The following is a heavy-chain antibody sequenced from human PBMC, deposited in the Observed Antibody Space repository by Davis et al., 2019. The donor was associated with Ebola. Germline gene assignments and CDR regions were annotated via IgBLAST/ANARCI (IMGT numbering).Heavy chain of an antibody. Sequence: PGGSLRLSCAASGFTVSSNYMSWVRQAPGKGLEWVSRINSDGTTTTYADSVKGRVSISRDNAKNTLYLQMNSLRAEDTAVYYCARGRYYGMDVWGQGTTVTVSS. CDR2: INSDGTTT. CDR1: GFTVSSNY. V-gene: IGHV3-74*01. CDR3: ARGRYYGMDV. J-gene: IGHJ6*02.